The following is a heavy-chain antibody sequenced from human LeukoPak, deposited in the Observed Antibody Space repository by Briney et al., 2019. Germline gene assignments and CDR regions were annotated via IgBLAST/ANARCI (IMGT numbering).Heavy chain of an antibody. D-gene: IGHD3-10*01. Sequence: SETLSPTCTVSGGSISSGDYYWSWIRRPPGKGLEWIGYIYYSGSTNYNPSLKSRVTISVDTSKNQFSLKLSSVTAADTAVYYCARNGDSWGMVRGFDYWGQGTLVTVSS. CDR1: GGSISSGDYY. V-gene: IGHV4-61*08. CDR3: ARNGDSWGMVRGFDY. CDR2: IYYSGST. J-gene: IGHJ4*02.